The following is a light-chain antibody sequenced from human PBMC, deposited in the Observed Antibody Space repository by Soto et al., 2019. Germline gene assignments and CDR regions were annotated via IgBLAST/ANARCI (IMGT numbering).Light chain of an antibody. J-gene: IGKJ4*01. V-gene: IGKV1-39*01. CDR3: QQSYSTPFT. CDR1: QSISSY. CDR2: AAS. Sequence: IQMTQSPSSLSASVGDRVTITCRARQSISSYLNWYQQRPGKAPKLLIYAASSLQSGVPSRCRGSGSGTDFTLTISSLQPEDFATYYCQQSYSTPFTFGGGTKVEIK.